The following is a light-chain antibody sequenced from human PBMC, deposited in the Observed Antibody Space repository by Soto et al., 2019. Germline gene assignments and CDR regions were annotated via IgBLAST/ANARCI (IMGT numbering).Light chain of an antibody. V-gene: IGLV2-14*01. CDR2: DVS. CDR3: SSYTSSNTLYV. J-gene: IGLJ1*01. CDR1: SSDVGAYNY. Sequence: QSALTQPASVSGSPGQSITISCTGSSSDVGAYNYVSWYQQHPGKAPKLMIYDVSNRPSGVSNRFSGSKSGNTASLTISGLQAEDEADYYCSSYTSSNTLYVFGTGTKLTV.